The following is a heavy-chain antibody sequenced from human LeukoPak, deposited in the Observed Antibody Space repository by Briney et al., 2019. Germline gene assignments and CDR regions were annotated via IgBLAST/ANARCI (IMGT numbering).Heavy chain of an antibody. CDR3: AKDHGSSSAY. D-gene: IGHD6-6*01. Sequence: GGSLRLSCAASGFTFSSYGMHWVRQAPGKGLEWVAVISYDGSNKYYADSVKGRFTISRDNSKNTLYLQMNSLRAEDTAVYYCAKDHGSSSAYWGQGTLVTVSS. CDR1: GFTFSSYG. J-gene: IGHJ4*02. CDR2: ISYDGSNK. V-gene: IGHV3-30*18.